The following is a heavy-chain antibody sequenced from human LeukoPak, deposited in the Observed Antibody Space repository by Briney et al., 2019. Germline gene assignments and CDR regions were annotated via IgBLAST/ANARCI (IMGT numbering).Heavy chain of an antibody. CDR3: ARLQSWFRGIDY. J-gene: IGHJ4*02. Sequence: PSETLSLTCTASGDSISSSGYYWGWIRQPPGKGLEWITSISYSEIAYYNPSLKSRVTISVDTSKNQFSLKLTSVSVADTAVYYCARLQSWFRGIDYWGQGTLVTVSS. CDR1: GDSISSSGYY. V-gene: IGHV4-39*01. D-gene: IGHD3-10*01. CDR2: ISYSEIA.